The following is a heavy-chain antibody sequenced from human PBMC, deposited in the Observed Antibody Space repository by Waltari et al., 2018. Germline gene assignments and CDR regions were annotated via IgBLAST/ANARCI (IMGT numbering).Heavy chain of an antibody. CDR1: GGTFSSYA. D-gene: IGHD1-7*01. CDR3: ASSRDNWNYAGYYYYMDV. J-gene: IGHJ6*03. Sequence: QVQLVQSGAEVKKPGSSVKVSCKASGGTFSSYAISWVRQAPGQGLEWMGGIIPIFGTANYAQKFQGRVTITADESTSTAYMELSSLRSEDTAVYYCASSRDNWNYAGYYYYMDVWGKGTTVTVSS. CDR2: IIPIFGTA. V-gene: IGHV1-69*12.